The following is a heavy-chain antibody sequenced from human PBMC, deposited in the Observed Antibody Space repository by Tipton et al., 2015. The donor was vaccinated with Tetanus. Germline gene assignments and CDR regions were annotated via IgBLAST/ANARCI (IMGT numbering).Heavy chain of an antibody. Sequence: TLSLTCTISGDSMSGEFDYWSWIRHLPGKGLEWIGSLDYSGNTYYNSSLMSRVTISVDTSKNQFSLRLNSVTAVDTAVYYCAKSDRVTRTSWYFHDWGQGTLVTVSS. CDR3: AKSDRVTRTSWYFHD. V-gene: IGHV4-39*01. D-gene: IGHD2-2*01. CDR2: LDYSGNT. CDR1: GDSMSGEFDY. J-gene: IGHJ4*02.